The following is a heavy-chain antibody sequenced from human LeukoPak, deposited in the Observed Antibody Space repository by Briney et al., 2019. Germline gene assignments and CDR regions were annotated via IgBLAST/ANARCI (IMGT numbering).Heavy chain of an antibody. CDR1: GYSISSGYY. CDR2: IYYSGST. V-gene: IGHV4-38-2*02. D-gene: IGHD4-17*01. CDR3: ARSRRGGLRGAFDI. Sequence: SETLSLTCTVSGYSISSGYYWGWIRQPPGKGLEWIGSIYYSGSTYYNPSLKSRVTISVDTSKNQFSLKLSSVTAADTAVYYCARSRRGGLRGAFDIWGQGTMVTVSS. J-gene: IGHJ3*02.